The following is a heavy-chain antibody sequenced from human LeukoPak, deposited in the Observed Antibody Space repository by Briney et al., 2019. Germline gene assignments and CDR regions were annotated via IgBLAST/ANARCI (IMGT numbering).Heavy chain of an antibody. CDR2: INPNSGGT. J-gene: IGHJ3*02. Sequence: GASVKVSCKASGYTFTSYGISWVRQAPGQGLEWMGWINPNSGGTNYAQKFQGRVTMTRDTSISTAYMELSRLRSDDTAVYYCARDRLPAAGDAFDIWGQGTMVTVSS. V-gene: IGHV1-2*02. D-gene: IGHD2-2*01. CDR3: ARDRLPAAGDAFDI. CDR1: GYTFTSYG.